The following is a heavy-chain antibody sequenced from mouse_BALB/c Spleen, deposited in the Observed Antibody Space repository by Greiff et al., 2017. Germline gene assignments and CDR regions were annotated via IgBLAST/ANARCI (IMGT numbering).Heavy chain of an antibody. CDR3: TRGYGAWFAY. CDR1: GYTFTDYW. D-gene: IGHD1-2*01. J-gene: IGHJ3*01. CDR2: IDTSDSYT. V-gene: IGHV1-69*01. Sequence: VQLQQPGAELVMPGASVKMSCKASGYTFTDYWMHWVKQRPGQGLEWIGAIDTSDSYTSYNQKFKDKATLTVDKSSSTAYMQLSSPTSEDSAVYYCTRGYGAWFAYWGQGTLVTVSA.